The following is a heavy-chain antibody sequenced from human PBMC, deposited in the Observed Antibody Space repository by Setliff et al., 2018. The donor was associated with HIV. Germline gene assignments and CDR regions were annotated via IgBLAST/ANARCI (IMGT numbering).Heavy chain of an antibody. CDR3: ARSDCSSVRCYLGHAFEI. CDR1: GGTFSDYT. V-gene: IGHV1-69*02. CDR2: IIPIIGIE. J-gene: IGHJ3*02. D-gene: IGHD2-15*01. Sequence: ASVKVSCKASGGTFSDYTVNWVRQAPGQGLEWMGRIIPIIGIENYAQKFQGRVTITADKSTSTAYMELNSLRSDDAAIYYCARSDCSSVRCYLGHAFEIWGQGTMVTVSS.